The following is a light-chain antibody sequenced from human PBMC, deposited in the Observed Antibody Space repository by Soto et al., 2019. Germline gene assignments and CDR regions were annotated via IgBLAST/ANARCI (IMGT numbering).Light chain of an antibody. J-gene: IGKJ3*01. Sequence: EIVLTQSPATLSLSPGERATLSCRASQSVSSYLAWYQQKPGQAPRLLIYDASNRATGIPARFSGSGSGTDLTLTITSLEPEDFAVYDCQQRSNCPSTFGPGTNVDIK. CDR2: DAS. V-gene: IGKV3-11*01. CDR1: QSVSSY. CDR3: QQRSNCPST.